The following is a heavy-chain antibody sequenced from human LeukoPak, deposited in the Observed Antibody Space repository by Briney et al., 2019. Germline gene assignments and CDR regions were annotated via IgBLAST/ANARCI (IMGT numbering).Heavy chain of an antibody. CDR2: IYYSGST. V-gene: IGHV4-59*08. CDR1: GGSISSYY. J-gene: IGHJ5*02. D-gene: IGHD2-2*02. CDR3: ARQGNTLNWFDP. Sequence: SETLSLTCTVTGGSISSYYWSWIRQPPGKGLEWIGYIYYSGSTNYNPSLKSRVTISVDTSKNQFSLKLSSVTAADTAVYYCARQGNTLNWFDPWGQGTLVTVSS.